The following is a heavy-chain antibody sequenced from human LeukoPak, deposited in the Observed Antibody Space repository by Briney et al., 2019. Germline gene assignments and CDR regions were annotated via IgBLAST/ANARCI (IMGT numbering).Heavy chain of an antibody. V-gene: IGHV3-30*19. CDR3: ARVLRYYGMDV. CDR1: GFTFSSYG. Sequence: PGGSLRLSCAASGFTFSSYGMHWVRQAPGKGLEWVAVISYDGSNKYYADSVKGRFTISRDNSKNTLYLQMNSLRPEDTAVYYCARVLRYYGMDVWGQGTTVTVSS. CDR2: ISYDGSNK. J-gene: IGHJ6*02.